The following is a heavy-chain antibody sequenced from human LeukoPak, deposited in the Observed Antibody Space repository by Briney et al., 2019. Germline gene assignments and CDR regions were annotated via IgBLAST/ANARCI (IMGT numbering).Heavy chain of an antibody. D-gene: IGHD2-8*01. CDR2: ISSSSSYI. CDR1: GFTFSSYS. CDR3: ARVGAIYCTNGVCPPFDY. J-gene: IGHJ4*02. V-gene: IGHV3-21*01. Sequence: GGSLILSCAASGFTFSSYSMNWVRQAPGKGLEWVSSISSSSSYIYHADSVKGRFTISRDNAKNSLYLQMNSLRAEDTAVYYCARVGAIYCTNGVCPPFDYWGQGTLVTASS.